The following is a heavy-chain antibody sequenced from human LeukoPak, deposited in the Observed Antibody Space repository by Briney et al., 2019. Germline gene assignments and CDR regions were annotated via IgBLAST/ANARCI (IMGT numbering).Heavy chain of an antibody. CDR2: FDPEDGET. CDR1: GYTLTELS. J-gene: IGHJ4*02. V-gene: IGHV1-24*01. Sequence: ASVKASCKVSGYTLTELSMHWVRQAPGKGLEWMGGFDPEDGETIYAQKFQGRVTMTEDTSTDTAYMELSSLRSEDTAVYYCATDPAGGNPSYYFDYWGQGTPVTVSS. D-gene: IGHD1-14*01. CDR3: ATDPAGGNPSYYFDY.